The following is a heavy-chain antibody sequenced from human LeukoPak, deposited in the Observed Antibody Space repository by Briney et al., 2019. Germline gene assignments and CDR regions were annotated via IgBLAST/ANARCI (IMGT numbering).Heavy chain of an antibody. D-gene: IGHD6-6*01. CDR3: ATYSSSSTRGDAFDI. Sequence: RGESLKISCKGSGYSFTSYWIGWVRQMPGKGLEWMGIIYPGDSDTRYSPSFQGQVTISADKSISTAYLQWSSLKASDTAMYYCATYSSSSTRGDAFDIWGQGTMVTVSS. CDR1: GYSFTSYW. J-gene: IGHJ3*02. V-gene: IGHV5-51*01. CDR2: IYPGDSDT.